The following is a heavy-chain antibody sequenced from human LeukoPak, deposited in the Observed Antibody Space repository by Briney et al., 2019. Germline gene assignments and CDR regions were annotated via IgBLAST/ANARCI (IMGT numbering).Heavy chain of an antibody. Sequence: ASVKVSCKASGYTFTSYAMNWVRQAPGQGLEWMGWINTNTGNPTYAQGFTGRFVFSLNTSVSTAYLQISSLKAEDTAVYYCASMLAGTGFDYWGQGTLVTVSS. CDR2: INTNTGNP. J-gene: IGHJ4*02. CDR3: ASMLAGTGFDY. CDR1: GYTFTSYA. V-gene: IGHV7-4-1*02. D-gene: IGHD6-19*01.